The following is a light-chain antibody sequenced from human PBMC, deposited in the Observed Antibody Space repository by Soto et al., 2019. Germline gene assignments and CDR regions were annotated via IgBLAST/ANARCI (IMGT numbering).Light chain of an antibody. V-gene: IGKV1-9*01. Sequence: IQLTQSPSSLSASVGDRVTITCRASQGISSYLAWYQQKPGKAPKLQIYAASTLQSGVPSRFSGSGSGTDFTLTISSLQPEDFATYYCHSRTFGQGTKVEIK. CDR2: AAS. CDR1: QGISSY. CDR3: HSRT. J-gene: IGKJ1*01.